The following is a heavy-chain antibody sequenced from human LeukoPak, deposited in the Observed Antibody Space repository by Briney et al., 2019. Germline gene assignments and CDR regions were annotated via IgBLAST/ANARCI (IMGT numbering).Heavy chain of an antibody. Sequence: RASVKVSCKASGGTFSSYAISWVRQAPGQGLEWMGRIIPILGIANYAQKFQGRVTITADKSTSTAYMELSSLRSEDTAVYYCARENSSGYFLLSAFDIWGQGTMVTVSS. D-gene: IGHD3-22*01. V-gene: IGHV1-69*04. CDR1: GGTFSSYA. J-gene: IGHJ3*02. CDR3: ARENSSGYFLLSAFDI. CDR2: IIPILGIA.